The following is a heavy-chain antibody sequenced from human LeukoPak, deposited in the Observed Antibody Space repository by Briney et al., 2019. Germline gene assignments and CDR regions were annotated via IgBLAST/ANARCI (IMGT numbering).Heavy chain of an antibody. CDR2: IYTSGST. CDR1: GGSVSSGSYY. D-gene: IGHD6-13*01. CDR3: ARSIPGIAAAGQLDY. J-gene: IGHJ4*02. Sequence: SETLSLTCTVSGGSVSSGSYYWSWIRQPAGRGLEWIGRIYTSGSTNYNPSLKSRVTISVDTSKNQFSLKLSSVTAADTAVYYCARSIPGIAAAGQLDYWGQGTLVTVSS. V-gene: IGHV4-61*02.